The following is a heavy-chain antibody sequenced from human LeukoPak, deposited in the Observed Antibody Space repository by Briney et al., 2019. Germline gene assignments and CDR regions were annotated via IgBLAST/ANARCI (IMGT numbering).Heavy chain of an antibody. J-gene: IGHJ4*02. V-gene: IGHV4-34*01. CDR2: TNHSGNT. CDR1: GVPFSNYY. D-gene: IGHD5-12*01. CDR3: TRAVAGHPD. Sequence: KPSETLSLTCAVSGVPFSNYYWSWVRQSPRQGLEWIGETNHSGNTNYNPSLKSRVTMSIDTSKNQFSLRLTSVTAADTGVYYCTRAVAGHPDWGQGTLVTVSS.